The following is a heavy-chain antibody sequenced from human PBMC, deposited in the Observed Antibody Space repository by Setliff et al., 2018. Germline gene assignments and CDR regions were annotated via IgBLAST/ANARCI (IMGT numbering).Heavy chain of an antibody. J-gene: IGHJ3*02. CDR3: ASEGGPEADAFDI. CDR1: GGSFSDYY. D-gene: IGHD2-15*01. CDR2: INHSGST. V-gene: IGHV4-34*01. Sequence: SETLSLTCTVYGGSFSDYYWGWIRQPPGKGLEWIAEINHSGSTNYNPSLKSRVTISVDTSKNQFSLKLSSVTAADTAVYYCASEGGPEADAFDIWGQGTMVTVSS.